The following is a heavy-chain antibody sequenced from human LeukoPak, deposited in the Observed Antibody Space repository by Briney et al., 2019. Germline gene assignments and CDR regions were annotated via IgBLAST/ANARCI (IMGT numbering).Heavy chain of an antibody. D-gene: IGHD4-17*01. Sequence: GGSLRLSCAASGFTFSDYYMSWIRQAPGKGLVWVTRIKGDGSSTIYADSVKGRFTISRDNSKNTLYLQTSSLRVEDTAVYYCARASATVPNLLDHWGRGTLVTVSS. CDR2: IKGDGSST. CDR1: GFTFSDYY. J-gene: IGHJ4*02. CDR3: ARASATVPNLLDH. V-gene: IGHV3-74*01.